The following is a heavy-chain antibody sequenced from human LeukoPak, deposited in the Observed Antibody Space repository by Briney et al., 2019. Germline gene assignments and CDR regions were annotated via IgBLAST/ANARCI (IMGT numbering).Heavy chain of an antibody. CDR2: IYPGGGST. Sequence: ASVKVSCKVSGYTFTSYYIRWVRQAPGQWLEWMGIIYPGGGSTSYAQKFQGRVTMTRDMSTSTVYMELSSLRSEDTAVYYCARDNDFDYWGQGTLVTVSS. J-gene: IGHJ4*02. D-gene: IGHD2-8*01. CDR1: GYTFTSYY. CDR3: ARDNDFDY. V-gene: IGHV1-46*01.